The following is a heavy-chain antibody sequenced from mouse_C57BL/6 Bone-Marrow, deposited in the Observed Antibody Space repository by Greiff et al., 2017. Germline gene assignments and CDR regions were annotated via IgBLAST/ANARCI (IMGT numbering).Heavy chain of an antibody. D-gene: IGHD1-1*01. CDR1: GYSITSGYY. J-gene: IGHJ1*03. Sequence: EVKLVESGPGLVKPSQSLSLTCSVTGYSITSGYYWNCFRQFPGNKLEWMGYISYQCSNNSNTSPKNRISITRYTSKNQFFLKLNSVTTEDTSTYDCARCHYYGGSYWYCDVWGTGATVTVSS. CDR3: ARCHYYGGSYWYCDV. V-gene: IGHV3-6*01. CDR2: ISYQCSN.